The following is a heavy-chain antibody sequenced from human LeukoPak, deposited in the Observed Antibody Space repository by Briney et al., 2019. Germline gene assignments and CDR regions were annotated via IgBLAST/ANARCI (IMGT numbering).Heavy chain of an antibody. CDR1: GGSISSSSFY. CDR2: IYYSGST. D-gene: IGHD1-26*01. Sequence: SETLSLTCTVSGGSISSSSFYWGWIRHPPGKGLEWIGSIYYSGSTYYNPSLKSRVTISVDTSKNQFSLKLSSVTAADTAVYYCARHTDNGAWELTEIDYWGQGTLVTVSS. CDR3: ARHTDNGAWELTEIDY. V-gene: IGHV4-39*01. J-gene: IGHJ4*02.